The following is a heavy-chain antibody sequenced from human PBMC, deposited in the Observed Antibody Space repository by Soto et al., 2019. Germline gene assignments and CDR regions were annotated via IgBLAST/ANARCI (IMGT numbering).Heavy chain of an antibody. CDR1: GFPFSSYD. V-gene: IGHV3-13*01. J-gene: IGHJ4*02. D-gene: IGHD2-2*01. CDR3: ARGGRGGVVVVPAAVDY. CDR2: IGTAGDT. Sequence: GGSLRLSCAASGFPFSSYDMHWVRQATGKGLEWVSAIGTAGDTYYPGSVKGRFTISRENAKNSLYLQMNSLRAGDTAVYYCARGGRGGVVVVPAAVDYWGQGTLVTVSS.